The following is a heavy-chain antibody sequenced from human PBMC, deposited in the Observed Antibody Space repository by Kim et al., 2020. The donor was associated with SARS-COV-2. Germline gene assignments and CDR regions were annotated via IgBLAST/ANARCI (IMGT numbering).Heavy chain of an antibody. D-gene: IGHD3-22*01. V-gene: IGHV4-4*02. CDR2: IYHSGST. J-gene: IGHJ3*02. CDR3: ARDRGRIPMIVVVNDAFDI. Sequence: SETLSLTCAVSGGSISSSNWWSWVRQPPGKGLEWIGEIYHSGSTNYNPSLKSRVTISVDKSKNQFSLKLSSVTAADTAVYYCARDRGRIPMIVVVNDAFDIWGQGTMVTVAS. CDR1: GGSISSSNW.